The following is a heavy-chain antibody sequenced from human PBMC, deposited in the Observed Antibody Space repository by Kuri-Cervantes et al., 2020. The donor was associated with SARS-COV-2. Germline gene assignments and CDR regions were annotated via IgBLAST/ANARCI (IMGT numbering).Heavy chain of an antibody. CDR1: GFTFSDHY. CDR2: TRNKANSYTT. CDR3: TRTDYNYYYYYMDV. J-gene: IGHJ6*03. Sequence: GESLKISCAASGFTFSDHYMDWVRQAPGKGLEWVGRTRNKANSYTTEYAASVKGRFTISRDDSKNSLYLQMNSLKTEDTAVYYCTRTDYNYYYYYMDVWGKGTTVTVSS. D-gene: IGHD4-11*01. V-gene: IGHV3-72*01.